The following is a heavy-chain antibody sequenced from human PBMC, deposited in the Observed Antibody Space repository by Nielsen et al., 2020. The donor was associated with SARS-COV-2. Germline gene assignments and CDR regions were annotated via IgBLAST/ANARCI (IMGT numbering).Heavy chain of an antibody. CDR3: AAKYGGEWLAVFDY. CDR2: ICYDGSKK. Sequence: GESLKISCAASGFTFSTYGMNWVRQAPGKGLEWVAVICYDGSKKYYADSVKGRFTISRDNSKNTVYQQMNSLEIEDTAVYYCAAKYGGEWLAVFDYWGQGTQVTVSS. CDR1: GFTFSTYG. J-gene: IGHJ4*01. D-gene: IGHD6-19*01. V-gene: IGHV3-30*19.